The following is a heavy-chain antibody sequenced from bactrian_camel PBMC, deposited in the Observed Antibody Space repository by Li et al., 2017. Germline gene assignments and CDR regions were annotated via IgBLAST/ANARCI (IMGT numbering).Heavy chain of an antibody. CDR3: ASVGGNWELNY. CDR2: IYTGGTHR. CDR1: GDTYSGNC. Sequence: VQLVESGGGSVQAGGSLNLSCAASGDTYSGNCMGWFRQAPGKDREGIAAIYTGGTHRYYAVSVKGRFSTSRDNAKDTVYLQMNSLKPEDTAVYYCASVGGNWELNYWGQGTQVTVS. D-gene: IGHD8*01. V-gene: IGHV3S40*01. J-gene: IGHJ4*01.